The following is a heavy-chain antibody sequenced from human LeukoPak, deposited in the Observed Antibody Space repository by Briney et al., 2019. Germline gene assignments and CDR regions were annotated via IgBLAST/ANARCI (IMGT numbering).Heavy chain of an antibody. J-gene: IGHJ4*02. CDR2: INSDGSST. CDR1: GFTFSSFA. CDR3: AGTLELKASFDY. D-gene: IGHD3-10*01. V-gene: IGHV3-74*01. Sequence: GGSLRLSCAASGFTFSSFAMSWVRQAPGKGLVWVSRINSDGSSTSYADSVKGRFTISRDNAKNTLYLQMNSLRAEDTAVYYCAGTLELKASFDYWGQGTLVTVSS.